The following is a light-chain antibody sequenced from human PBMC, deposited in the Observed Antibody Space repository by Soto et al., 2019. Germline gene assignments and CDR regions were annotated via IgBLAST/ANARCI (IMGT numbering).Light chain of an antibody. J-gene: IGLJ2*01. CDR3: SSYSRTTTLVV. Sequence: QSALTQPASVSGSPGQSITISCTGTSSDIGAFTSVSWYQQHPGKAPKLIIYDIIHRPSGVSDRFSGSKSVNTASLTVSGLLPEDEANYYCSSYSRTTTLVVFGGGTKVTVL. CDR1: SSDIGAFTS. V-gene: IGLV2-14*03. CDR2: DII.